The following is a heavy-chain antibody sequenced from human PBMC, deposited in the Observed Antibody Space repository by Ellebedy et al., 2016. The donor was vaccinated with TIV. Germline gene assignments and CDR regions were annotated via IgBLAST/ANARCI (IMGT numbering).Heavy chain of an antibody. CDR1: GFIVSNKY. V-gene: IGHV3-66*01. CDR3: TRDTNGDYGPGY. Sequence: GESLKISCAASGFIVSNKYMSWVRQAPGKGLEWVSVIYSDDRTKYADSVKGRFIISRDNSKNTLFLQMNSLRAEDTAVYYCTRDTNGDYGPGYWGQGTLVTVSS. J-gene: IGHJ4*02. CDR2: IYSDDRT. D-gene: IGHD4-17*01.